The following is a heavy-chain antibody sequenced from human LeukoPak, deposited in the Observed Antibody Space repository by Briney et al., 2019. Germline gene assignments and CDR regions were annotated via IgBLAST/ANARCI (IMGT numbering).Heavy chain of an antibody. V-gene: IGHV3-33*01. CDR2: IWYDGSNK. CDR1: GFTFSSYG. J-gene: IGHJ4*02. D-gene: IGHD4-17*01. Sequence: GGSLRLSCAASGFTFSSYGMHWVRQAPGKGLEWVAVIWYDGSNKYYADSVKGRFTISRDNSKNTLYLQMNSLRAEDTVVYYCARDPTVTTSYYFDYWGQGTLVTVSS. CDR3: ARDPTVTTSYYFDY.